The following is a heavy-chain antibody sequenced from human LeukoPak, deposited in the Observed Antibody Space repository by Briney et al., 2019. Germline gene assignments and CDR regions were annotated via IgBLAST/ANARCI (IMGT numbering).Heavy chain of an antibody. D-gene: IGHD6-13*01. Sequence: GGSLRLSCAASGFTFSSYGMHWVRQAPGKGLEWVAFIRYDGSNKYYADSVKGRFTISRDNSKNTLYPQMNSLRAEDTAVYYCAKDHIAAAYDAFDIWGQGTMVTVSS. CDR1: GFTFSSYG. V-gene: IGHV3-30*02. CDR2: IRYDGSNK. CDR3: AKDHIAAAYDAFDI. J-gene: IGHJ3*02.